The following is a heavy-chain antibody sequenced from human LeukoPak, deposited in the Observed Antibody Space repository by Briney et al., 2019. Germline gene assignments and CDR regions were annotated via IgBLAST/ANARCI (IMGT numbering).Heavy chain of an antibody. CDR3: ARAAAVAGTESFFDY. V-gene: IGHV3-21*04. CDR1: GFTFSSYS. Sequence: PGGSLRLSCAASGFTFSSYSMNWVRQAPGKGLEWVSSISSSNSFIYYADSVKGRFTMSRDNAKNSLCLQMNSLRAEDTAVYYCARAAAVAGTESFFDYWGQGTLVTVSS. D-gene: IGHD6-19*01. CDR2: ISSSNSFI. J-gene: IGHJ4*02.